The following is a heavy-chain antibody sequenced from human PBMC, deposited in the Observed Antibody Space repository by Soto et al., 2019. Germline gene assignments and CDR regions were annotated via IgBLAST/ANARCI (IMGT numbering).Heavy chain of an antibody. CDR3: ARDRDDYSNRFDY. D-gene: IGHD4-4*01. CDR2: IWYDGSNK. CDR1: GFTFSGYG. V-gene: IGHV3-33*01. Sequence: GGSLRLSCAASGFTFSGYGMHWVRQAPGKGLEWVAVIWYDGSNKYYADSVKGRFTISRDNSKNTLYLQMNSLRAEDTAVYYCARDRDDYSNRFDYWGQGTLVTVSS. J-gene: IGHJ4*02.